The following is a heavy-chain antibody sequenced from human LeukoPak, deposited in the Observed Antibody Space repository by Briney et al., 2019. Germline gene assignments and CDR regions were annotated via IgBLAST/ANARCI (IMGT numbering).Heavy chain of an antibody. V-gene: IGHV1-18*04. CDR1: GYTFTGYF. D-gene: IGHD3-3*01. CDR3: ARVARDFWSASYN. CDR2: ISAYNGNT. Sequence: GASVKVSCKASGYTFTGYFMHWVRQAPGQGLEWMGWISAYNGNTNYAQKLQGRVTMTTDTSTSTAYMELRSLRSDDTAVYYCARVARDFWSASYNWGQGTLVTVSS. J-gene: IGHJ4*02.